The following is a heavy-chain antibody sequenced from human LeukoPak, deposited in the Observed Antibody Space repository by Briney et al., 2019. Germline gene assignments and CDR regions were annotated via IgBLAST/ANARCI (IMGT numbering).Heavy chain of an antibody. CDR3: ARVYCSSTSCSRRFDY. CDR2: INPNSGGT. D-gene: IGHD2-2*01. J-gene: IGHJ4*02. Sequence: ASVKVSCKASGYTFTGYYMHWVRQAPGQGLEWMGRINPNSGGTNYAQKFQGRVTMTRDTSISTAYMELSRLRSDDTAVYYCARVYCSSTSCSRRFDYWGQGTLVIVSS. V-gene: IGHV1-2*06. CDR1: GYTFTGYY.